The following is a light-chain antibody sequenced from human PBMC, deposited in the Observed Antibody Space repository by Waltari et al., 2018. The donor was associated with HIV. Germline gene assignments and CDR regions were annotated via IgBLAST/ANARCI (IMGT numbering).Light chain of an antibody. CDR2: EVR. CDR1: SSDVGSYNL. J-gene: IGLJ2*01. CDR3: SSYTSSSTLV. V-gene: IGLV2-14*02. Sequence: QSALTQPASVSGSPGQPITISCTGTSSDVGSYNLVSWYQHYPGKAPKLMIYEVRKRPSGVSNRFSGSESGNTVSLTISWLQAEDEADYCCSSYTSSSTLVFGGGTKLTVL.